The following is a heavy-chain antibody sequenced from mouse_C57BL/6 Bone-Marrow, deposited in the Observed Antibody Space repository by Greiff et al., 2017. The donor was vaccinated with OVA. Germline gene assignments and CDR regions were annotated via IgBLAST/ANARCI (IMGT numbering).Heavy chain of an antibody. J-gene: IGHJ1*03. CDR3: ARGSYGSSYGYFDV. Sequence: QVQLQQSGPELVKPGASVKISCKASGYAFSGSWMNWVKQRPGKGLEWIGRIYPGDGDTNYNGKFKGKATLTADKSSSTAYMQLSSLTSEDSAVYIGARGSYGSSYGYFDVWGTGTTVTVSS. D-gene: IGHD1-1*01. CDR1: GYAFSGSW. CDR2: IYPGDGDT. V-gene: IGHV1-82*01.